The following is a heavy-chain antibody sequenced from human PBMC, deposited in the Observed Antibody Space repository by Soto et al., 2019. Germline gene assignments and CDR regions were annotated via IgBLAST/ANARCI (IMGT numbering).Heavy chain of an antibody. Sequence: PGGSLRLSCAASGFTFSSYAMSWVRQAPGKGLEWVSAISGSGGSTYYADSVKGRFTISRDNSKNTLYLQMNSLRAEDTAVHYCAKDNQDGYSYGYFLRNDAFDIWGQGTMVTVSS. D-gene: IGHD5-18*01. CDR3: AKDNQDGYSYGYFLRNDAFDI. CDR2: ISGSGGST. J-gene: IGHJ3*02. CDR1: GFTFSSYA. V-gene: IGHV3-23*01.